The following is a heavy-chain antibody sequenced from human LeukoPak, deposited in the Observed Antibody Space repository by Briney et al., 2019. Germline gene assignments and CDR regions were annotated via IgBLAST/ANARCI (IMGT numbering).Heavy chain of an antibody. J-gene: IGHJ4*02. CDR1: GNYW. V-gene: IGHV3-74*01. CDR2: INSDGSWT. CDR3: AKDRPFPEYYFDY. Sequence: GGSLRLSCAASGNYWMHWVRQAPGKGLVWVSHINSDGSWTSYADSVKGRFTISRDNSKNTLYLQMNSLRAEDTAVYYCAKDRPFPEYYFDYWGQGTLVTVSS. D-gene: IGHD2/OR15-2a*01.